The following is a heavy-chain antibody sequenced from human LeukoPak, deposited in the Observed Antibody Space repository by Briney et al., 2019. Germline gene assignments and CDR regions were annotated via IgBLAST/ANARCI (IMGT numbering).Heavy chain of an antibody. J-gene: IGHJ5*02. D-gene: IGHD5-18*01. Sequence: PGGSLRLSCAASGFTFSNAWMNWVRQAPGKGLEWVANIKRDGSEKNYVDSVKGRFTISRDNAKNSLYLQMNSLRAEDTAVYYCTTVRYRSGFDPWGQGTLVTVSS. CDR2: IKRDGSEK. V-gene: IGHV3-7*02. CDR3: TTVRYRSGFDP. CDR1: GFTFSNAW.